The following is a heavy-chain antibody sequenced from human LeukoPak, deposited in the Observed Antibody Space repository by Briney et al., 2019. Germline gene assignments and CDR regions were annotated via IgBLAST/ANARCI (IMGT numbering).Heavy chain of an antibody. V-gene: IGHV4-39*01. J-gene: IGHJ5*02. CDR3: ARHGLRYCSSTSCYPLNWFDP. CDR1: GGSISSSSYY. D-gene: IGHD2-2*01. Sequence: SETLSLTCTVSGGSISSSSYYWGWIRQPPGKGLEWIGSIYYSGSTYYNPSLKSRVTISVDTPKNQFSLKLSSVTAADTAVYYCARHGLRYCSSTSCYPLNWFDPWGQGTLVTVSS. CDR2: IYYSGST.